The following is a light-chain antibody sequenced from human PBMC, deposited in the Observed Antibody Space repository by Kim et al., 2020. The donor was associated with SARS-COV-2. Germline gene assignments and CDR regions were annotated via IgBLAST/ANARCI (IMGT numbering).Light chain of an antibody. J-gene: IGLJ3*02. CDR3: AAWDDSLNGWV. CDR1: SSDIGSTT. CDR2: SNN. Sequence: QSVLTQPPSASGTPGQRVTISCSGSSSDIGSTTVNWFQQLPGTAPKLLIYSNNQRPSGVPDRFSGSKSGTSASLAISGLQSEDEADYHCAAWDDSLNGWVFGGGTQLTVL. V-gene: IGLV1-44*01.